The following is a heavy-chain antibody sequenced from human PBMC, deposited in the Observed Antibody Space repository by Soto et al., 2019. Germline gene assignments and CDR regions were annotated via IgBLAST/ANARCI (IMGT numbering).Heavy chain of an antibody. Sequence: SETLSLTCTVSGGSISNFYWSWIRQPPGKGLEWIGYVYYTGSTSYNPSLKRRVTFSADSSRGQFSLRLNSVAAADTAVYYCARTVLGPDLLADSFVDYYYYMDVWGQGTPVTVSS. D-gene: IGHD3-9*01. CDR2: VYYTGST. CDR1: GGSISNFY. CDR3: ARTVLGPDLLADSFVDYYYYMDV. V-gene: IGHV4-59*08. J-gene: IGHJ6*03.